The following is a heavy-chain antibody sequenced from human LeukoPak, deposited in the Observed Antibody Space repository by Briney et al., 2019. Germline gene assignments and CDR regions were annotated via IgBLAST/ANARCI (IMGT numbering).Heavy chain of an antibody. J-gene: IGHJ5*02. CDR2: IYYSGST. V-gene: IGHV4-59*01. CDR1: GGSISSYY. CDR3: ARGGGWFDP. Sequence: PSETLSLTCTVSGGSISSYYWSWIRQPPGKGLEWIGYIYYSGSTNYNPSLKSRVTISVDTSKNQFSLKLSSVTAADTAVYYCARGGGWFDPWGRGTLATVCS.